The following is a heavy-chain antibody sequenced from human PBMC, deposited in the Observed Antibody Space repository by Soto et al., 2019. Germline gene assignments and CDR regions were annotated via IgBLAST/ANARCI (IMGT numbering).Heavy chain of an antibody. J-gene: IGHJ4*02. Sequence: GGSLRLSCAASGFTFSSYGMHWVRQAPGKGLGWVAVISYDGSNKYYADSVKGRFTISRDNSKNTLYLQMNSLRAEDTAVYYCAKAPPREDIAAAGTSFDYWGQGTLVTVSS. CDR2: ISYDGSNK. D-gene: IGHD6-13*01. CDR1: GFTFSSYG. CDR3: AKAPPREDIAAAGTSFDY. V-gene: IGHV3-30*18.